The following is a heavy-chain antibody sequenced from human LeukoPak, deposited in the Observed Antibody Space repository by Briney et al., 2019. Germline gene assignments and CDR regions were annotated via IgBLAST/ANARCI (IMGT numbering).Heavy chain of an antibody. CDR2: IKQDGSEK. Sequence: PGRSLRLSCAASGFTFSSYWMSWVRQAPGKGLEWVANIKQDGSEKYYVDSVKGRFTIPRDNAKNSLYLQMNSLRAEDTAVYYCARDTELRFLEWLFSFDYWGQGTLVTVSS. J-gene: IGHJ4*02. CDR1: GFTFSSYW. CDR3: ARDTELRFLEWLFSFDY. D-gene: IGHD3-3*01. V-gene: IGHV3-7*01.